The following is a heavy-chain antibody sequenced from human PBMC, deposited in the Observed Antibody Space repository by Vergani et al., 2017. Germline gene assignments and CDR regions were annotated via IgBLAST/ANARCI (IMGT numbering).Heavy chain of an antibody. J-gene: IGHJ5*02. V-gene: IGHV3-23*01. CDR1: GFTFSSYA. Sequence: EVQLLESGGGLVQPGGSLRLSCAASGFTFSSYAMSWVRQAPGKGLEWVSAISGSGGSTYYADSVKGRFTISRDNSKNTLYLQMNSLRAEDTAVYYCAKDIVVVPAAIWFDPWGQGTLVTVHS. CDR3: AKDIVVVPAAIWFDP. CDR2: ISGSGGST. D-gene: IGHD2-2*01.